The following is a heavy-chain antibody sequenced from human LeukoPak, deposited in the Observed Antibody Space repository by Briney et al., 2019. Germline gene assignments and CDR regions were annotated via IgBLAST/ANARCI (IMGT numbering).Heavy chain of an antibody. CDR2: IYTSGST. J-gene: IGHJ4*02. Sequence: SETLSLTCTVSGGSISSGSYYWSWIRQPAGKGLEWIGRIYTSGSTNYNPSLKSRVTISVDTSKNQFSLTLTSVTAADTAVYYCARHGSGSYQAYWGQGTLVTVSS. V-gene: IGHV4-61*02. D-gene: IGHD3-10*01. CDR1: GGSISSGSYY. CDR3: ARHGSGSYQAY.